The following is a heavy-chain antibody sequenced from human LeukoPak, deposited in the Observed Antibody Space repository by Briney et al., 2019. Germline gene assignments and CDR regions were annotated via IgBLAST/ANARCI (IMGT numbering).Heavy chain of an antibody. CDR1: GLTFSDYG. Sequence: GGSLRLSCGVSGLTFSDYGMSWVRQAPGQGLEWVASISDSGEVTFKADSVKGRFTISRDNSKNALYLQMNYLRAEDTAVYYCAKGASYYSFDPWGQGTQVAVSS. V-gene: IGHV3-23*01. CDR3: AKGASYYSFDP. D-gene: IGHD3-10*01. J-gene: IGHJ5*02. CDR2: ISDSGEVT.